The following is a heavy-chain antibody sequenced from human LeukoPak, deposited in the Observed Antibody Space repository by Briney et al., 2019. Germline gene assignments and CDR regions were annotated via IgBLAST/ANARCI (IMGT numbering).Heavy chain of an antibody. V-gene: IGHV1-18*01. D-gene: IGHD1-1*01. Sequence: ASVTVSCKASGYTFTSYGISWVRQAPGQGLEWMGWISAHNGNTNYAQKLQGRVTMTTDTSTSTAYMELRSLRSDDTAVYYCARSRNGRGNSNWFDPWGQGTLVTVSS. J-gene: IGHJ5*02. CDR3: ARSRNGRGNSNWFDP. CDR2: ISAHNGNT. CDR1: GYTFTSYG.